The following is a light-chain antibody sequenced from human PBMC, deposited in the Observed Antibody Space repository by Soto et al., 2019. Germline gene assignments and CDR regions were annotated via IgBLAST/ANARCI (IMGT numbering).Light chain of an antibody. CDR1: QSVRSSY. CDR3: QQYASSPLT. Sequence: EIVLTQSPGTLSLSPGERATLSCRASQSVRSSYLAWYQQKPGQAPRLLIYGASSRATGIPDRFSGSGSGTDFTLTISRLEPEDFAVYYCQQYASSPLTFGGGTKVEIK. CDR2: GAS. V-gene: IGKV3-20*01. J-gene: IGKJ4*01.